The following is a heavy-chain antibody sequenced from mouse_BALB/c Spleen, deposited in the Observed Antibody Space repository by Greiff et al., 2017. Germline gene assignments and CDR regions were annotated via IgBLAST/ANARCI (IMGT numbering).Heavy chain of an antibody. Sequence: VQGVESGPGLVAPSQSLSITCTVSGFSLTGYGVHWVRQSPGKGLEWLGVIWSGGSTDYNAAFISRLSISKDNSKSQVFFKMNSLQADDTAIYYCARENYYGSSYDYYAMDYWGQGTSVTVSS. CDR3: ARENYYGSSYDYYAMDY. D-gene: IGHD1-1*01. J-gene: IGHJ4*01. V-gene: IGHV2-4-1*01. CDR1: GFSLTGYG. CDR2: IWSGGST.